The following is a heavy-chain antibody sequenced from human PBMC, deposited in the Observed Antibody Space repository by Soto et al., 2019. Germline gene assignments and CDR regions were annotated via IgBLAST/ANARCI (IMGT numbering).Heavy chain of an antibody. Sequence: PSETLSLTCTVSGGSISSFYWSWIRQPPGKGLEWMGNIYYSGSTNYNPSLKSRVTISVDTSKKKFSLELTSVTAADTAVYYCARLGDELDYWGQGTLVTVSS. CDR3: ARLGDELDY. D-gene: IGHD3-10*01. CDR1: GGSISSFY. V-gene: IGHV4-59*01. CDR2: IYYSGST. J-gene: IGHJ4*02.